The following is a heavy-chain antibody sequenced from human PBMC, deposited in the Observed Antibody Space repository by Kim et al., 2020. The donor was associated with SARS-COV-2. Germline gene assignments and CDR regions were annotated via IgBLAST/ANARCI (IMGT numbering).Heavy chain of an antibody. CDR2: IYSGGSST. Sequence: GGSLRLSCAASGFTFSSYAMSWVRQAPGKGLEWVSVIYSGGSSTYYADSVKGRFTISRDNSKNTLYLQMNSLRAEDTAVYYCADLEYCGGDCYNWGQGTLVTISS. CDR3: ADLEYCGGDCYN. V-gene: IGHV3-23*03. CDR1: GFTFSSYA. J-gene: IGHJ4*02. D-gene: IGHD2-21*02.